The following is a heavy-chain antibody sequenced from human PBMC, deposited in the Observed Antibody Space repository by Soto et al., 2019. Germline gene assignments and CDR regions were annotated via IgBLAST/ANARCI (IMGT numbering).Heavy chain of an antibody. CDR3: ARDRGYGDYHDAFDI. J-gene: IGHJ3*02. CDR2: ISYDGSNK. D-gene: IGHD4-17*01. CDR1: GFTFSSYA. Sequence: QVQLVESGGGVVQPGRSLRLSCAASGFTFSSYAMHWVRQAPGKGLEWVAVISYDGSNKYYADSVKGRFTISRDNSKNTRYLQMNSLRAEDTAVYYCARDRGYGDYHDAFDIWGQGTMVTVSS. V-gene: IGHV3-30-3*01.